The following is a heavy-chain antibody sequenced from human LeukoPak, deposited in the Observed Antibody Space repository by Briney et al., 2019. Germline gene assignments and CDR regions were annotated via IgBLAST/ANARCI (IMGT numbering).Heavy chain of an antibody. D-gene: IGHD3-10*01. CDR2: INHSGST. CDR1: GGSLSDYN. V-gene: IGHV4-34*01. CDR3: ASDGRSYYDSGGAYYFDY. Sequence: SETLSLTCAVYGGSLSDYNWSWIRQPPEKGLEWIGEINHSGSTNYNPSLKSRVTISVDMSKNQFSLKLSSLTAADTAVYYCASDGRSYYDSGGAYYFDYWGQGTLVTVSS. J-gene: IGHJ4*02.